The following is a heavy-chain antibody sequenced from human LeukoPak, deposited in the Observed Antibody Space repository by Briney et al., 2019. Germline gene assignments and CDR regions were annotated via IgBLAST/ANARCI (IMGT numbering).Heavy chain of an antibody. D-gene: IGHD6-19*01. V-gene: IGHV4-31*03. CDR2: IYYSGST. CDR3: ARETVARTVDY. CDR1: GGSISSGCYY. Sequence: SSETLSLTCTVSGGSISSGCYYWSWSRQHPGRGLEWIGYIYYSGSTYYNPSLKSRVTISVDTSKNQFSLKLSSVHAADPAVYYWARETVARTVDYWGPRTLVTVSS. J-gene: IGHJ4*02.